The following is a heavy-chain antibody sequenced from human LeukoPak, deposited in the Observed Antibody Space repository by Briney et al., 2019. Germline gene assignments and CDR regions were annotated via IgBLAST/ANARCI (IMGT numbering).Heavy chain of an antibody. V-gene: IGHV4-38-2*02. J-gene: IGHJ4*02. CDR3: ARDRND. Sequence: PSETLSLTCTVSGYSISSGYYWGWIRQPPGKGLEWIGSIYHSGSTYYNPSLKSRVTISVDKSKNQFSLKLSSVTAADTAVYYCARDRNDWGQGTLVTVSS. D-gene: IGHD2-8*01. CDR1: GYSISSGYY. CDR2: IYHSGST.